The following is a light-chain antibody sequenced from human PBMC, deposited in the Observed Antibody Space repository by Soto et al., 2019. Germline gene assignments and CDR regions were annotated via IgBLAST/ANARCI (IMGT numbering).Light chain of an antibody. CDR3: TQGTHWPRT. V-gene: IGKV2-30*01. CDR1: KSLVYSDGNTH. Sequence: DVVLTQSPLSLPVNFGQPASISCRSSKSLVYSDGNTHLSWFHQRPGQSPRRLIYRVSSRDSEVPDRFSGSGSGTDFTLEISRVEAEDVGIYFCTQGTHWPRTFGQGTNVEVK. CDR2: RVS. J-gene: IGKJ1*01.